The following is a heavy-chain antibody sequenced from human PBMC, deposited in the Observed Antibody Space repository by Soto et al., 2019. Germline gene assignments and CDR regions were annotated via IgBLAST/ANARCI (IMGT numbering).Heavy chain of an antibody. CDR2: IYYSGST. CDR1: CGSISRSSYY. CDR3: ARQRVRDYDFWSGYSHDRGPIDY. Sequence: PSETLSLACPFSCGSISRSSYYFCCIRQPPGNVLDWIGSIYYSGSTYYNPSLKSRVTISVDTSKNQFSLKLSSVTAADTAVYYCARQRVRDYDFWSGYSHDRGPIDYWGQGTLVTVSS. J-gene: IGHJ4*02. D-gene: IGHD3-3*01. V-gene: IGHV4-39*01.